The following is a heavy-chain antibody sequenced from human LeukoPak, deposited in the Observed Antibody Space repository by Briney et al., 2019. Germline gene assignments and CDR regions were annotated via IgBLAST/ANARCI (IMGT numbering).Heavy chain of an antibody. D-gene: IGHD2-2*03. J-gene: IGHJ4*02. V-gene: IGHV5-51*01. Sequence: GESLKISCKGSGYSFPTYWIAWVRQMPGKGLEWMGIIYPDESNIRYSPSFQGQATISADKSISTAYLQWSSLKASDTAMYYCARPPSRGYSSSFEYWGQGTLVTVSS. CDR2: IYPDESNI. CDR1: GYSFPTYW. CDR3: ARPPSRGYSSSFEY.